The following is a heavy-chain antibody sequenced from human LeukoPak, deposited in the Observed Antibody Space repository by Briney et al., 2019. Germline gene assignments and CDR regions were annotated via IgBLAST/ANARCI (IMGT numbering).Heavy chain of an antibody. CDR3: AREGYEEMSTTDFDY. Sequence: ASVKVSCKASGYTFTGYYMHWVRQAPGHGLEWMGWINPNSGGTNYAQKFQGRVTMTRDPSISPAYMGLSRLRSDEPAVYYCAREGYEEMSTTDFDYWGQGTLVTVSS. CDR2: INPNSGGT. J-gene: IGHJ4*02. D-gene: IGHD5-24*01. CDR1: GYTFTGYY. V-gene: IGHV1-2*02.